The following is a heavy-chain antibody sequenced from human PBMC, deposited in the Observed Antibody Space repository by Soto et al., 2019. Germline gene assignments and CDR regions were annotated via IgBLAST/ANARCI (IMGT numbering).Heavy chain of an antibody. CDR1: GGSISSGDYY. V-gene: IGHV4-30-4*01. CDR3: ATMGTPATGLYYFDY. D-gene: IGHD1-7*01. Sequence: GGSISSGDYYWGWISQPPGKGLEWIGFISYSGSTYYNASLKSRVTISVDTSKNQFSLNLSFVTAADTAVYYCATMGTPATGLYYFDYWGQGTLVTVSS. J-gene: IGHJ4*02. CDR2: ISYSGST.